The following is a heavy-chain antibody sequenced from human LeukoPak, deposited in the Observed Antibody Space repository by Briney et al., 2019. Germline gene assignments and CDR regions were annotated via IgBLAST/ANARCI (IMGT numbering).Heavy chain of an antibody. CDR3: ARGRGVFDY. Sequence: SETLSLTCTVSGGSISSSSYYWSWIRQPPGKGLEWIGEINHSGSTDYNPSLKSRVTISVDTSKNQFSLKLSSVTAADTAVYYCARGRGVFDYWGQGTLVTVSS. CDR2: INHSGST. J-gene: IGHJ4*02. V-gene: IGHV4-39*07. D-gene: IGHD3-16*01. CDR1: GGSISSSSYY.